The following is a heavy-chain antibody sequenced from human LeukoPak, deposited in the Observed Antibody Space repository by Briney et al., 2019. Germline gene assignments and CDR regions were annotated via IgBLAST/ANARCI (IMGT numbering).Heavy chain of an antibody. D-gene: IGHD1-14*01. Sequence: GGSLRLSCAASGFTFDSYWMSWVRQAPGKGLEWVANIKQDGNEKYYVESVKGRFTIYRDNAENSLYLQMNSLRAEDTAVYYCTRDPLTQNDYWGQGTLVTVSS. CDR3: TRDPLTQNDY. CDR1: GFTFDSYW. V-gene: IGHV3-7*01. CDR2: IKQDGNEK. J-gene: IGHJ4*02.